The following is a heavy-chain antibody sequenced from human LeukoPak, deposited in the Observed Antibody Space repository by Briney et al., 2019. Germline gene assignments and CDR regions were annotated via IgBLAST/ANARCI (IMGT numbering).Heavy chain of an antibody. V-gene: IGHV4-39*01. Sequence: KSSETLSLTCTVSGGSISSSSYYWGWIRQPPGKGLEWIGSIYYSGSTYYNPSLKSRVTISVDTSKNQFSLKLSSVTAADTAVYYCAGQLNYDILTGRRYYFDYWGQGTLVTVSS. D-gene: IGHD3-9*01. CDR1: GGSISSSSYY. J-gene: IGHJ4*02. CDR3: AGQLNYDILTGRRYYFDY. CDR2: IYYSGST.